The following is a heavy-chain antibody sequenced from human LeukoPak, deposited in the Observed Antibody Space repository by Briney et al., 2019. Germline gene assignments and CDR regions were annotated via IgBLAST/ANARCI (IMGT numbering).Heavy chain of an antibody. CDR2: IYGGSST. V-gene: IGHV3-66*01. D-gene: IGHD3-22*01. CDR1: GFTVSNNY. CDR3: ARDLYRIVVVPHYFDY. J-gene: IGHJ4*02. Sequence: GGSLRLSCAASGFTVSNNYMTWVRQAPGKGLEWVSVIYGGSSTSYADSVKGRFTISRDNSKNTLYLQMNSLRAEDTAVYYCARDLYRIVVVPHYFDYWGQGTLVTVSS.